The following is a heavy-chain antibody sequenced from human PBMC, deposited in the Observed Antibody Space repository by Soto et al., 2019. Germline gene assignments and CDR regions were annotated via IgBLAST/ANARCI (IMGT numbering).Heavy chain of an antibody. CDR1: GGSISSSSYY. CDR2: IYYSGST. J-gene: IGHJ3*02. V-gene: IGHV4-39*01. D-gene: IGHD4-17*01. Sequence: PSETLSLTCTVSGGSISSSSYYWGWIRQPPGKGLEWIGSIYYSGSTYYNPSLKSRVTISVDTSKNQFSLKLSSVTAADTAVYYCARRMDYGDYEGGDAFDIWGQGTMVTVSS. CDR3: ARRMDYGDYEGGDAFDI.